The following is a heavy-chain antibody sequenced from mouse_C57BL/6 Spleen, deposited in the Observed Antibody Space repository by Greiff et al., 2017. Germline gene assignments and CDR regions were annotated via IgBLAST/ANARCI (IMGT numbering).Heavy chain of an antibody. V-gene: IGHV1-61*01. J-gene: IGHJ2*01. CDR1: GYTFTSYW. CDR2: IYPSDGET. Sequence: QVQLQQPGAELVRPGSSVKLSCKASGYTFTSYWMDWVKQRPGQGLEWIGNIYPSDGETHYNQKFKDKATLTVDKSSSTAYMQLSSLTSEDSAVYYCAREGYWGQGTTLTVSS. CDR3: AREGY.